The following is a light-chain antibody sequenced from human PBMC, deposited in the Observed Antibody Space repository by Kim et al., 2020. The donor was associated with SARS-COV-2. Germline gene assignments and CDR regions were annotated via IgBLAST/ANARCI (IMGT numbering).Light chain of an antibody. CDR1: QDISNY. V-gene: IGKV1-33*01. CDR3: QQYDNLT. CDR2: DAS. Sequence: DIQMTQSPSSLSASVGDRVTITCQASQDISNYLNWYQQKPGKAPKLLIYDASNLETGVPSRFSGSGSGTDFTFTISSLQPEDIATYYCQQYDNLTFGPGTKVDMK. J-gene: IGKJ3*01.